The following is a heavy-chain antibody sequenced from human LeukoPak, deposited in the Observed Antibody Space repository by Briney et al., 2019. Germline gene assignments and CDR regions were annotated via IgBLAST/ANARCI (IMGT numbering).Heavy chain of an antibody. V-gene: IGHV4-61*01. CDR3: AREVRGLDYYFDY. Sequence: SETLSLTCTVSGGSISSSSYYWGWIRQPPGKGLEWIGYIYYSGSTNYNPSLKSRVTISIDTSKNQFSLKLRSVTAADTAVYYCAREVRGLDYYFDYWGQGTPVTVSS. D-gene: IGHD3-10*01. J-gene: IGHJ4*02. CDR1: GGSISSSSYY. CDR2: IYYSGST.